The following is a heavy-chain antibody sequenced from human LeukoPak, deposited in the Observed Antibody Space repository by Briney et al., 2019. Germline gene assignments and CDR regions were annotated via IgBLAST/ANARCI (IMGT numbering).Heavy chain of an antibody. J-gene: IGHJ4*02. V-gene: IGHV1-24*01. Sequence: ASVKVSCKVSGNTLSDFSIHWVRQAPGKGLEWMGGFDPEDGQTVYAETFQDRVTMTEDSSTGTAYMDLHTLRSEDTGIYYCATSINYNDYAFDSWGQGTLVTVSS. CDR1: GNTLSDFS. CDR2: FDPEDGQT. D-gene: IGHD4-17*01. CDR3: ATSINYNDYAFDS.